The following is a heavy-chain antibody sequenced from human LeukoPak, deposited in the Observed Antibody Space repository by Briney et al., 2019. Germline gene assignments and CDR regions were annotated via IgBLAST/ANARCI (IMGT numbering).Heavy chain of an antibody. CDR1: GGSFSTYY. J-gene: IGHJ4*02. CDR3: ARVQADGLGYLFDY. V-gene: IGHV4-59*12. CDR2: ISYSGST. Sequence: SETLSLTCTVSGGSFSTYYWSWIRQPPGKGLEWIGYISYSGSTNYNPSLKSRVTISVDTSKNQFSLKLSSVTAADTAVYYCARVQADGLGYLFDYWGQGTLVTVSS. D-gene: IGHD5-24*01.